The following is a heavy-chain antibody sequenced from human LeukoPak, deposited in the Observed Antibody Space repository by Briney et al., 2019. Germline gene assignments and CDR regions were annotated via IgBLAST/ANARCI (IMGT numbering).Heavy chain of an antibody. Sequence: GGSLRLSCEASGFIFGSYAMTWVRQAPGKGLEWVATINAVDANTYYADSVKGRFTVSRDNSKNTLYLQINSLGAEDTAVYYCAKQFLDTNWGQGTLVTVSS. J-gene: IGHJ4*02. D-gene: IGHD3-3*01. CDR1: GFIFGSYA. CDR2: INAVDANT. CDR3: AKQFLDTN. V-gene: IGHV3-23*01.